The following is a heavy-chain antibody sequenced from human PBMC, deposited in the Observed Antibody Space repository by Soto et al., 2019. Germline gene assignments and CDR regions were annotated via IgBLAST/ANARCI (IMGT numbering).Heavy chain of an antibody. D-gene: IGHD5-18*01. CDR2: ITGSGVST. J-gene: IGHJ5*01. CDR1: GFTFSSYN. CDR3: AKHADLIWYNYGSWFDF. V-gene: IGHV3-23*01. Sequence: EVQLLESGGGLVQPGGSLRLSCAASGFTFSSYNLNWVRQAPGQGLEWVSTITGSGVSTYYADSVKGRFTISRDNSKDRLYLQMNSLGADDTYVYACAKHADLIWYNYGSWFDFWGHGTLVTVPS.